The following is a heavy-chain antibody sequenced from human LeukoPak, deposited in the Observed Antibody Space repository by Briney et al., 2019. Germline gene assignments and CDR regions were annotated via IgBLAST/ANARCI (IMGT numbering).Heavy chain of an antibody. Sequence: GGSLRLSCAASGFTFISYSMNWVRQAPGKGLEWVSSISSSSSYIYYADSVKGRFTISRDNAKNSLYLQMNSLRAEDTALYYCAKDERYSSGWSSFDYWGQGTLVTVSS. J-gene: IGHJ4*02. CDR3: AKDERYSSGWSSFDY. CDR1: GFTFISYS. CDR2: ISSSSSYI. V-gene: IGHV3-21*04. D-gene: IGHD6-19*01.